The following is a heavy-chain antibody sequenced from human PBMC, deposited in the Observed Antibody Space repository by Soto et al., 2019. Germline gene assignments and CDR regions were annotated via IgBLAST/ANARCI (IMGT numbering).Heavy chain of an antibody. CDR3: AAESAYGGNPLAFLY. V-gene: IGHV1-69*01. D-gene: IGHD2-21*01. Sequence: QVQLVQAGGEVKRPGSSVRVSCKASADTFSSYAISWVRQAPGQGLDWMGGIIPFFNTPNYAQKFQGRVTITPDESTSTAYIDLSSLRSEDTAMYYCAAESAYGGNPLAFLYWGQGTLGTVSS. CDR2: IIPFFNTP. J-gene: IGHJ4*02. CDR1: ADTFSSYA.